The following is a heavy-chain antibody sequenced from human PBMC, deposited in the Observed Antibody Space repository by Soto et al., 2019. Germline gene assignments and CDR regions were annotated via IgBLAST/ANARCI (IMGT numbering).Heavy chain of an antibody. D-gene: IGHD3-22*01. V-gene: IGHV3-33*01. J-gene: IGHJ5*02. CDR2: IWHDGSHK. CDR3: LRDNNSGYPGA. CDR1: GFSFSNYG. Sequence: PGGSLRLSCAASGFSFSNYGMHWVRQAPGKGLEWVAVIWHDGSHKYYADSVQGRLTISRDDSMSTLYLQMNSLRAEDTAVYYCLRDNNSGYPGAWGKGTLVSVSS.